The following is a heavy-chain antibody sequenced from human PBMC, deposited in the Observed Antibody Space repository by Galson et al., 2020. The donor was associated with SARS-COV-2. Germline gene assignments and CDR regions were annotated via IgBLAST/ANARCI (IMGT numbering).Heavy chain of an antibody. D-gene: IGHD6-13*01. V-gene: IGHV3-66*01. J-gene: IGHJ4*02. CDR3: ARDGSSWFRWYFDY. CDR1: GFTVSSNY. CDR2: IYSGGST. Sequence: GESLKLSCAASGFTVSSNYISRVRQAPGKGLAWVSVIYSGGSTYYAASVKGRFTISRDNSKNTLYLQMNSLRAEDTAVYYCARDGSSWFRWYFDYWGQGTLVTVSS.